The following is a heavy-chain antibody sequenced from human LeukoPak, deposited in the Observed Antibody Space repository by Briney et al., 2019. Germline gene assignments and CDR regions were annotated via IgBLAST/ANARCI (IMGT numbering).Heavy chain of an antibody. Sequence: GGSLRLSCAASGFTFYDYAMHWVRQAPGKGLEWVSGISWNSGSIGYADSVKGRFTISRDNAKNSLYLQMNSLRAEDTALYYCAKDIRFGELRLHYYGMDVWGQGTTVTVSS. CDR3: AKDIRFGELRLHYYGMDV. V-gene: IGHV3-9*01. CDR2: ISWNSGSI. D-gene: IGHD3-10*01. J-gene: IGHJ6*02. CDR1: GFTFYDYA.